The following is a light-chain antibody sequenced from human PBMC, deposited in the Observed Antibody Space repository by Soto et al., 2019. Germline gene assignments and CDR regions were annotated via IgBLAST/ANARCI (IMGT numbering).Light chain of an antibody. J-gene: IGKJ4*01. V-gene: IGKV3-11*01. CDR3: QQRSIWPLT. CDR1: QSINTF. Sequence: EVLLTQSPATLSVSPGESVTLSCRASQSINTFLAWYQQKPGQAPRLPISDASSRAAGVPARFSGRGSGTDFTLTINSVEPEDSAVYRCQQRSIWPLTFGGGTRVE. CDR2: DAS.